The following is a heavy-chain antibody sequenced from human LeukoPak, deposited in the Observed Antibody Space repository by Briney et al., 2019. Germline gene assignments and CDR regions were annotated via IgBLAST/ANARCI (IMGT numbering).Heavy chain of an antibody. CDR1: GDSFSSNSAA. CDR3: ARDVSEGGGELDY. J-gene: IGHJ4*02. D-gene: IGHD3-16*01. V-gene: IGHV6-1*01. Sequence: SQTLSLTCALSGDSFSSNSAAWDWLRQSPWRGLEWLGRTYYRSKLYNDYAVTVKSLITLTPDTSKNQFSLQLNSVTPEDTAVYYCARDVSEGGGELDYWGQGTLVTVSS. CDR2: TYYRSKLYN.